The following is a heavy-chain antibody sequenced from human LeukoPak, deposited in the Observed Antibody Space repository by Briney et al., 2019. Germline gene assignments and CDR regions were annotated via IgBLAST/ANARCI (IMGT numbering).Heavy chain of an antibody. Sequence: GGSLRLSCAASGFTFSNYNMNWVRQAPGKGLEWVSSISTSSHYIFYADSVKGRFTISRDNAKNSLYLEMNSLRVEDTALYFCARSEIGAFFDFWGQGTLVTVSS. J-gene: IGHJ4*02. CDR1: GFTFSNYN. CDR2: ISTSSHYI. V-gene: IGHV3-21*01. D-gene: IGHD3-10*01. CDR3: ARSEIGAFFDF.